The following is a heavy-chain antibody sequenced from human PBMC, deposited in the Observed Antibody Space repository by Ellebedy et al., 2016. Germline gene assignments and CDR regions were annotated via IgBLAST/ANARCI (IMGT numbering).Heavy chain of an antibody. CDR2: ISCDGDTT. CDR1: GFTFRNFF. V-gene: IGHV3-23*01. CDR3: YYGHYSGS. D-gene: IGHD4-17*01. J-gene: IGHJ4*02. Sequence: GGSLRLSXVASGFTFRNFFMSWVRQAPGGWLEWISTISCDGDTTFSADSVKGRFTISRDNSRNTLYLQMDSLRAADTAVYYCYYGHYSGSWGQGTLVTVSS.